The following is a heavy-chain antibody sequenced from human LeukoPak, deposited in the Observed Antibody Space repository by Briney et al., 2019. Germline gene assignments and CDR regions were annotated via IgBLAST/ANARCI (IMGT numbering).Heavy chain of an antibody. CDR3: VSEGTTVVIASFDI. V-gene: IGHV3-53*01. CDR2: IYSGGST. Sequence: GGFLRLSCAASGFTVSSNYMSWVGQAPGKGLEWVSVIYSGGSTYYADSVKGRFTISRDNSKNTLYLQMNSLRAEDTAVYYCVSEGTTVVIASFDIWGQGTMVTVSS. J-gene: IGHJ3*02. D-gene: IGHD4-23*01. CDR1: GFTVSSNY.